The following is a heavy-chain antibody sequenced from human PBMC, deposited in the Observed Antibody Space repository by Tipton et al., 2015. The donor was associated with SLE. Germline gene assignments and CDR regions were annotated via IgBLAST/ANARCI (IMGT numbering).Heavy chain of an antibody. J-gene: IGHJ4*02. V-gene: IGHV4-59*01. CDR2: IYDSENT. CDR3: ARGDCSSTSCLDY. CDR1: GGSIRSYY. D-gene: IGHD2-2*01. Sequence: TLSLTCTVSGGSIRSYYWSWIRQAPGKGLEWIGYIYDSENTNYNPSLKSRVTISSDTPKNQFSLKLSSVTAADTAVYYCARGDCSSTSCLDYWGQGTLVTVSS.